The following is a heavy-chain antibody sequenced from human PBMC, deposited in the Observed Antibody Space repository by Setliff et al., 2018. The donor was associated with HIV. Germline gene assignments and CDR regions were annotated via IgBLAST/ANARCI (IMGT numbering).Heavy chain of an antibody. J-gene: IGHJ1*01. CDR1: GGSFNGYY. CDR3: ARARRAGSGPKYFQH. D-gene: IGHD2-15*01. CDR2: INHSGST. V-gene: IGHV4-34*01. Sequence: SETLSLTCAVYGGSFNGYYWSWIRQPPGKGLEWIGEINHSGSTNYNPSLKSRVTMSVDKSKNQFSLRLSSVTAADTAVYSCARARRAGSGPKYFQHWGQGTLVTVSS.